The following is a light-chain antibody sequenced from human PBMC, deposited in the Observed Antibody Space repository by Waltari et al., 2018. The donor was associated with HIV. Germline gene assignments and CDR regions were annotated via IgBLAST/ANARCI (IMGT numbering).Light chain of an antibody. Sequence: QSALTQPASVSGSPGQSITISCTGTSSDVGSYNLVSWYQQHPGKAPKVMIYEGSKRPAVVSNRFSGSKSGNTASLTISGLQAEDEADYYCCSDTGSSTRRPYVFGTGTKVTVL. V-gene: IGLV2-23*01. J-gene: IGLJ1*01. CDR1: SSDVGSYNL. CDR3: CSDTGSSTRRPYV. CDR2: EGS.